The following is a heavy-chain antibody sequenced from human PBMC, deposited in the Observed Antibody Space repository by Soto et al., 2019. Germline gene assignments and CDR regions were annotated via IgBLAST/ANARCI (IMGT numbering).Heavy chain of an antibody. CDR1: GYIFRNYG. D-gene: IGHD4-17*01. J-gene: IGHJ4*02. CDR3: ARVDSSTVFPLDMY. V-gene: IGHV1-18*01. CDR2: ISIYNGNT. Sequence: ASVKVSCKASGYIFRNYGITWVRQAPGQGLEWMGWISIYNGNTVYAQMLQGRVTMTTDTSTSTAYMELRSLRSDDTAVYYCARVDSSTVFPLDMYWGQGTLVTVSS.